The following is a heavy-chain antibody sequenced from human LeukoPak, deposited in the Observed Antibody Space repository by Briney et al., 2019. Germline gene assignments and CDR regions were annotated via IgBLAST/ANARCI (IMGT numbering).Heavy chain of an antibody. CDR3: ARASSISLAFDY. CDR2: IIPIFGTA. D-gene: IGHD3-9*01. J-gene: IGHJ4*02. Sequence: SVKVSCKASGGTFSSYAISWVRRAPRQGLEWMGGIIPIFGTANYAQKFQGRVTITADESTSTAYMELSSLRSEDTAVYYCARASSISLAFDYWGQGTLVTVSS. V-gene: IGHV1-69*13. CDR1: GGTFSSYA.